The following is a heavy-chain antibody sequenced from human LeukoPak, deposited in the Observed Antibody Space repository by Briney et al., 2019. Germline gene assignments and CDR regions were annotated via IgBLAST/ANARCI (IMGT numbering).Heavy chain of an antibody. V-gene: IGHV3-21*01. CDR2: ISSSSSYI. CDR1: GFTFSSYW. Sequence: GGSLRLSCAASGFTFSSYWMNWVRQAPGKGLEWVSSISSSSSYIYYADSVKGRFTISRDNAKNSLYLQMNSLRAEDTAVYYCARDETPKRWELPAADAFDIWGQGTMVTVSS. CDR3: ARDETPKRWELPAADAFDI. D-gene: IGHD1-26*01. J-gene: IGHJ3*02.